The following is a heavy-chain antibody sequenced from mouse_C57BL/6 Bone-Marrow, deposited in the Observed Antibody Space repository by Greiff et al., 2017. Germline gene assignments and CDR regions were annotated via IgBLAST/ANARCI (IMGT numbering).Heavy chain of an antibody. CDR1: GYTFTSYW. D-gene: IGHD2-4*01. J-gene: IGHJ1*03. Sequence: QVQLKQPGAELVKPGASVKMSCKASGYTFTSYWITWVKQRPGQGLEWIGDIYPGSGSTNYNEKFKSKATLTVDTSSSTAYMQLSSLTSEDSAVYYCAREAFYYDYGGLYFEVWGTGTTVTVSS. V-gene: IGHV1-55*01. CDR2: IYPGSGST. CDR3: AREAFYYDYGGLYFEV.